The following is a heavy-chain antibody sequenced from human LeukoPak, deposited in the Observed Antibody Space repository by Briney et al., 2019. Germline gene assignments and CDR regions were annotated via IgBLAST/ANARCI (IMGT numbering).Heavy chain of an antibody. J-gene: IGHJ4*02. D-gene: IGHD5-24*01. CDR1: GGSISSYY. V-gene: IGHV4-59*01. CDR2: IYYSGST. CDR3: ARDRGWLRKADY. Sequence: TSETLSLTCTVSGGSISSYYWSWIRQPPGKGLEWIGYIYYSGSTNYNPSLKSRVTISVDTSKNQFSLKLSSVTAADTAVYYCARDRGWLRKADYWGQGTLVTVSS.